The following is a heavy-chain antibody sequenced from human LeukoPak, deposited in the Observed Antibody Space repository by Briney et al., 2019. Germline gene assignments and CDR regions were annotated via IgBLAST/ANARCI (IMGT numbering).Heavy chain of an antibody. J-gene: IGHJ6*03. CDR1: GGSISSSSYY. CDR3: ARETSQKGAHYMDV. D-gene: IGHD3-16*01. V-gene: IGHV4-39*07. Sequence: SETLSLTCTVSGGSISSSSYYWGWIRQPPGKGLEWIGSIYYSGSTYYNPSLKSRVTISVDTTKNQFSLKLSSVTAADTAVYYCARETSQKGAHYMDVWGKGTTVTISS. CDR2: IYYSGST.